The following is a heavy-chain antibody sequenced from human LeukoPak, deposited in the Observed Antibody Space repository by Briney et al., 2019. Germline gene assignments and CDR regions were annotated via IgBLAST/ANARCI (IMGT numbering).Heavy chain of an antibody. V-gene: IGHV3-33*01. CDR2: IWYDGSNK. CDR1: GFSFSNYG. J-gene: IGHJ5*02. D-gene: IGHD6-19*01. Sequence: GGSLRLSCAASGFSFSNYGMHWVRQAPGKGLEWVAVIWYDGSNKYYADSVKDRFTISRDNSENTLYLQMNSLRVEDTAVYYCARDATYSSGSNWFDPWGQGTLVTVSS. CDR3: ARDATYSSGSNWFDP.